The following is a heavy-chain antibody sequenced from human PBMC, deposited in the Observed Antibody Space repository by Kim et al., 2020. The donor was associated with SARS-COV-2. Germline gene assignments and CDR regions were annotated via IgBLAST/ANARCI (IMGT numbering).Heavy chain of an antibody. Sequence: SVQCRFTISRDNSKNALYLQMNSLRAEDTAVYYCARLELGTYLPEGFDPWGQGTLVTVSS. J-gene: IGHJ5*02. V-gene: IGHV3-30*01. CDR3: ARLELGTYLPEGFDP. D-gene: IGHD1-1*01.